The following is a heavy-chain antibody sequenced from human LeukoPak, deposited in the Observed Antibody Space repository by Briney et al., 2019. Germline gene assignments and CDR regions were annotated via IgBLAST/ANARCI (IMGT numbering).Heavy chain of an antibody. CDR1: GGSISGNY. CDR3: ARAARGSIGAFGY. Sequence: SETLSLTCTVCGGSISGNYCSWLRQPPGKGLEWVGYIYYSGSTNYNPSLTSRVTISVDTSKNQFSLKLSSVTAADTAVYYCARAARGSIGAFGYWGQGTLVTVSS. D-gene: IGHD1-26*01. J-gene: IGHJ4*02. V-gene: IGHV4-59*01. CDR2: IYYSGST.